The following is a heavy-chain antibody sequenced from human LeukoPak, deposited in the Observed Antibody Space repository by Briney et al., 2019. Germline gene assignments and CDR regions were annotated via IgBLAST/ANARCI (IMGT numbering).Heavy chain of an antibody. CDR2: ISSPGTTT. Sequence: GGSLRLSCAASGFTFSDYYMSWIRQAPGKGLEWVSHISSPGTTTLYADSVKGRFTISRDNAKNSLHLQMNTLRADDTAVYYCATGKVAPYYYYMDVWVKGTTVTVSS. CDR1: GFTFSDYY. CDR3: ATGKVAPYYYYMDV. D-gene: IGHD2-15*01. J-gene: IGHJ6*03. V-gene: IGHV3-11*04.